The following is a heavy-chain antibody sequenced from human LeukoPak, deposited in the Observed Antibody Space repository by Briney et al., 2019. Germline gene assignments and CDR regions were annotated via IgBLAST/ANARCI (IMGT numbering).Heavy chain of an antibody. V-gene: IGHV3-74*01. J-gene: IGHJ3*02. Sequence: PGGSLRLPCAASGFTFSTYWMHWVRHAPGKGLVWVSRINRDGSSTSYADSVKGRFTISRDNAKNTLYLQMNSLRAEDTAVYYCARDRETYYDILTGYYTLGDAFDIWGQGTMVTVSS. CDR3: ARDRETYYDILTGYYTLGDAFDI. D-gene: IGHD3-9*01. CDR1: GFTFSTYW. CDR2: INRDGSST.